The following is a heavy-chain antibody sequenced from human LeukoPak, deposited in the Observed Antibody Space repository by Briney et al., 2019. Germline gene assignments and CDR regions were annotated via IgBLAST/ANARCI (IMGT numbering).Heavy chain of an antibody. Sequence: PGGSLRLSCAASGFTFSNYGMHWVRQAPSKGLEWVAVIWYDGSSKFYADSVKGRFTISRDNSKNTLYLQMNNVRVEDTAVYYCANNFDYWGQGTLVTVSS. CDR1: GFTFSNYG. V-gene: IGHV3-33*06. CDR3: ANNFDY. J-gene: IGHJ4*02. CDR2: IWYDGSSK.